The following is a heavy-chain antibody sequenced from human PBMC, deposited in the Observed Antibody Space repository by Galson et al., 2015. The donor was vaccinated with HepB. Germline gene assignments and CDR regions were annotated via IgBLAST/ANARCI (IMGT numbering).Heavy chain of an antibody. J-gene: IGHJ4*02. CDR3: ARDKEYWQTMVLAI. D-gene: IGHD2/OR15-2a*01. Sequence: SVKVSCKASGGTFNNFVLSWVRQAPGQGPEWMGRIIPIPGVTNYAHNFQDRVTFTADTSTKTAYMEMTRLTSDDSAVYYCARDKEYWQTMVLAIWGQGTPVTVSS. V-gene: IGHV1-69*04. CDR1: GGTFNNFV. CDR2: IIPIPGVT.